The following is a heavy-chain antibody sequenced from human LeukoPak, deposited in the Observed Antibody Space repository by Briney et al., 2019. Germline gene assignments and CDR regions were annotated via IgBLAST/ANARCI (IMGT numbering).Heavy chain of an antibody. V-gene: IGHV4-4*02. D-gene: IGHD6-13*01. CDR1: GDSLSTNYW. CDR2: IFHSGST. Sequence: SETLSLTCSVSGDSLSTNYWWTWVRQSPGSGLEWIGEIFHSGSTNYNPSLKSRVTMSVDKSKNQFSLNLSSVTAADTAVYYCARESALDSSWSFDYWGQGTLVTVSS. J-gene: IGHJ4*02. CDR3: ARESALDSSWSFDY.